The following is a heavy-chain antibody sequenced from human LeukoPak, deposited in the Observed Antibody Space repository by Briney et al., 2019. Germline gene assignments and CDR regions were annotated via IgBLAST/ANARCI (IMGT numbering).Heavy chain of an antibody. Sequence: ASVKVSCKASGYTFTSYYMHWVRHAPGQGLEWMGIINPSGGSTSYAQKFQGRVTMTRDTSTSTVYMELSGLRSADTAVYYCAKVQYYYDSSGSLGYYFDYWGQGTLVTVSS. D-gene: IGHD3-22*01. V-gene: IGHV1-46*01. CDR3: AKVQYYYDSSGSLGYYFDY. CDR2: INPSGGST. CDR1: GYTFTSYY. J-gene: IGHJ4*02.